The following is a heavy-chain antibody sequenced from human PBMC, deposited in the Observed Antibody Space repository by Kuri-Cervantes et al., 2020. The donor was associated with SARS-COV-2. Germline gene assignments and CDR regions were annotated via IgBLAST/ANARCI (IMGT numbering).Heavy chain of an antibody. CDR2: IYHSGST. J-gene: IGHJ5*02. V-gene: IGHV4-30-2*01. Sequence: SCTVSGGSISSGGYYWSWIRQPPGKGLEWIWYIYHSGSTYYNPSLKSRVTISVDRSKNQFSLKLSSVTAADTAVYYCARARIAAAGYNWFDPWGQGTLVTVSS. D-gene: IGHD6-13*01. CDR1: GGSISSGGYY. CDR3: ARARIAAAGYNWFDP.